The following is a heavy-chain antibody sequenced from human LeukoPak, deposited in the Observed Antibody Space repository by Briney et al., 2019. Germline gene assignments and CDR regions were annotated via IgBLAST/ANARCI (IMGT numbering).Heavy chain of an antibody. CDR2: ISSSSTI. CDR1: GFTFSSYS. V-gene: IGHV3-48*01. Sequence: GGSLRLSCAAPGFTFSSYSMNWVRQAPGKGLEWVSYISSSSTIYYADSVKGRFTISRDNAKNSLYLQMNSLRAEDTAVYYCARDRMTTVTTGLFQHWGQGTLVTVSS. J-gene: IGHJ1*01. CDR3: ARDRMTTVTTGLFQH. D-gene: IGHD4-17*01.